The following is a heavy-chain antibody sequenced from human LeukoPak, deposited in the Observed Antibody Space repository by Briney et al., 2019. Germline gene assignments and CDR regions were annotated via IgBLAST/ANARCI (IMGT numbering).Heavy chain of an antibody. CDR1: GGSISSYY. Sequence: SETLSLTCTVSGGSISSYYWSWIRQPAGKGLEWIGRIYTSGSTNYNPSLKSRVTISVDTSKNQFSLKLSSVTAADTAVYYCARGPPLIAPHMWLRKGDAFDIWGQGTMVTVSS. CDR2: IYTSGST. D-gene: IGHD5-12*01. J-gene: IGHJ3*02. V-gene: IGHV4-4*07. CDR3: ARGPPLIAPHMWLRKGDAFDI.